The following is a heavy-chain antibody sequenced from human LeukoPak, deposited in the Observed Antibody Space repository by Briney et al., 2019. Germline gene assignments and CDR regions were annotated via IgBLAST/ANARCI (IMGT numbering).Heavy chain of an antibody. CDR2: INPKNGVT. V-gene: IGHV1-2*02. CDR3: ARDKSSWETFDM. D-gene: IGHD6-13*01. Sequence: GASVRVSCKASGYTFSGYLMHWLRQAPGQGLEWVGWINPKNGVTSYAQKFRGRVTVTRDTSIGTAYMELTRLRSDDTAVYYCARDKSSWETFDMWGQGTMVTVSP. CDR1: GYTFSGYL. J-gene: IGHJ3*02.